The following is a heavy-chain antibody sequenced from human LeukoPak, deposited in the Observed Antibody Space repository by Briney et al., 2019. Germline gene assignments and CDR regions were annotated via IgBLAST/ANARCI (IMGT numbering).Heavy chain of an antibody. V-gene: IGHV1-46*03. CDR1: GYTFTSYY. CDR2: INPSGGST. J-gene: IGHJ4*02. D-gene: IGHD3-3*01. Sequence: GDSVKVSCKASGYTFTSYYMHWVRQAPGQGLEWMGIINPSGGSTSYAQKFQGRVTMTRDTSTSTVYMELSSLRSEDTAVYYCARGDVLRFLEWLFDYWGQGTLVTVSS. CDR3: ARGDVLRFLEWLFDY.